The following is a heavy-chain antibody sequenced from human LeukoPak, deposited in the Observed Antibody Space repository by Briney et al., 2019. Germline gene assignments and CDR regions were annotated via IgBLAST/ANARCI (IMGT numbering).Heavy chain of an antibody. D-gene: IGHD6-13*01. CDR2: ISGSSDST. V-gene: IGHV3-23*01. CDR1: GFTFSSYA. CDR3: AKEGIAAAVFDY. J-gene: IGHJ4*02. Sequence: GGSLRLSCAASGFTFSSYAMSWVRQAPGKGLEWGSGISGSSDSTYYADSVKGRFTISRDNSKNTLYLQMNSLRAEDTAVYYCAKEGIAAAVFDYWGQGTLVTVSS.